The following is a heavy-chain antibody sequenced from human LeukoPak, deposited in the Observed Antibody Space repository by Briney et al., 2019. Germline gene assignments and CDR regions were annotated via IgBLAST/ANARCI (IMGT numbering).Heavy chain of an antibody. CDR1: GGSFSVYY. CDR3: ARARGPFGAFDI. CDR2: IYTSGST. J-gene: IGHJ3*02. D-gene: IGHD3-10*01. Sequence: PSETLSLTCAVYGGSFSVYYWSWIRQPAGKGLEWIGRIYTSGSTNYNPSLKSRVTMSVDTSKNQFSLKLSSVTAADTAVYYCARARGPFGAFDIWGQGTMVTVSS. V-gene: IGHV4-59*10.